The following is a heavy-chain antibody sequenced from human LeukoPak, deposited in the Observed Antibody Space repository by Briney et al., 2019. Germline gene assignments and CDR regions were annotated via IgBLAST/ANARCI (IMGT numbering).Heavy chain of an antibody. Sequence: AGGSLRLSCAASGFTVSSNYMSWVRQAPGKGLEWVSIIYNDGSTYYADSMKGRFTISRDNSKNTLYLQVNSLRAEDTAMYYCARNILFAFDIWGQGTMVTVSS. CDR2: IYNDGST. J-gene: IGHJ3*02. CDR3: ARNILFAFDI. CDR1: GFTVSSNY. D-gene: IGHD2/OR15-2a*01. V-gene: IGHV3-53*01.